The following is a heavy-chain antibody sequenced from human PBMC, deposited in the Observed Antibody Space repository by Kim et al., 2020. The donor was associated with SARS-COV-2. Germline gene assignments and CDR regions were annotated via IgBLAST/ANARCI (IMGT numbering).Heavy chain of an antibody. D-gene: IGHD3-3*01. Sequence: GGSLRLSCAASGFTFSSYGMHWVRQAPGKGLEWVAVIWYDGSNKYYADSVKGRFTISRDNSKNTLYLQMNSLRAEDTAVYYCAKDLNRDTIFGVAPGFDYWGQETLVTVSS. CDR2: IWYDGSNK. V-gene: IGHV3-33*06. J-gene: IGHJ4*02. CDR3: AKDLNRDTIFGVAPGFDY. CDR1: GFTFSSYG.